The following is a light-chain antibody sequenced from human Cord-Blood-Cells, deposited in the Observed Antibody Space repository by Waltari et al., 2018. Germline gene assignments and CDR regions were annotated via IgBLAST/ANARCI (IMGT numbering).Light chain of an antibody. CDR2: AAS. CDR3: QQSYSTP. CDR1: QSISSY. V-gene: IGKV1-39*01. J-gene: IGKJ4*01. Sequence: DIQMTQSPSSLSASVGDRVTITCRAIQSISSYLNWYQQKPGKAPKLLIYAASSLQSGVPSRFSCSGSGTDFTLTISSLQPEDFATYYCQQSYSTPFGGGTKVEIK.